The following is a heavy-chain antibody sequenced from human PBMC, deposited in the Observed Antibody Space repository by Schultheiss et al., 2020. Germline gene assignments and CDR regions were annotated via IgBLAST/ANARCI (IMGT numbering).Heavy chain of an antibody. CDR2: ISSSGSTI. CDR1: GFTVSGNY. D-gene: IGHD3-10*01. CDR3: ARARNYYGSGSYYFDY. Sequence: GGSLRLSCAASGFTVSGNYMSWVRQAPGKGLEWVSYISSSGSTIYYADSVKGRFTISRDNAKNSLYLQMNSLRDEDTAVYYCARARNYYGSGSYYFDYWGQGTLVTVSS. J-gene: IGHJ4*02. V-gene: IGHV3-11*04.